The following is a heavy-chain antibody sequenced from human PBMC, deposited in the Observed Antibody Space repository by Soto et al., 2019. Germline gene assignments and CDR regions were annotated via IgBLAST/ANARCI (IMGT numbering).Heavy chain of an antibody. CDR3: AHRSASQLELRN. V-gene: IGHV2-5*02. Sequence: QITLKESGPTLVKPTQTLTLTYTFSGFSLSTGGVGVGWIRQPPGKALEWLGFIFWDDDKRYSPSLKSRLTITKDTSKNQVVRTITNMDPVDTATYYCAHRSASQLELRNWGQGTLVTVSA. J-gene: IGHJ4*02. CDR2: IFWDDDK. D-gene: IGHD1-7*01. CDR1: GFSLSTGGVG.